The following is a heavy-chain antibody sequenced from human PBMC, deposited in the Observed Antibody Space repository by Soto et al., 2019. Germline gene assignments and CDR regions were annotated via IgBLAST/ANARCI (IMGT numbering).Heavy chain of an antibody. V-gene: IGHV3-21*01. CDR3: VRSRDSAELVDP. CDR1: GFNFSNDI. CDR2: ISSTSRYI. D-gene: IGHD2-2*01. J-gene: IGHJ5*02. Sequence: GGSLRLSCAASGFNFSNDIMNWVRQAPGKGLEWVSSISSTSRYIFYADSLKGRFTISRDNAENSLSLQMNSLRAEDTAVYYCVRSRDSAELVDPWGQGTLVTVSS.